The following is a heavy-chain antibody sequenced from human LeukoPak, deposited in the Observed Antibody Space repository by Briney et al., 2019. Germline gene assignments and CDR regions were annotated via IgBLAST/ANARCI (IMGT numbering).Heavy chain of an antibody. J-gene: IGHJ4*02. V-gene: IGHV1-69*04. CDR1: GYTFTSYD. Sequence: ASVKVSCKASGYTFTSYDINWVRQAPGQGLEWMGRIIPILGIANYAQKFQGRVTITADKSTSTAYMELSSLRSEDTAVYYCARETDSSGCPRYWGQGTLVTVSS. D-gene: IGHD6-19*01. CDR3: ARETDSSGCPRY. CDR2: IIPILGIA.